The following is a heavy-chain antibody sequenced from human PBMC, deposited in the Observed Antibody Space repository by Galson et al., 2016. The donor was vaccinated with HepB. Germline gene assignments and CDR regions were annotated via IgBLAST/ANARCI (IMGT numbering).Heavy chain of an antibody. CDR1: GYIFTDYY. J-gene: IGHJ4*02. Sequence: SVKVSCKASGYIFTDYYMHWVRQAPGQGLEWMGRINPRSGVTSYAQEFEGRVTMTRDTSITTFYMDLSGLRSDDTAVYYCAKEMGFRNTWYPFDYWGQGSLVTVSS. CDR2: INPRSGVT. D-gene: IGHD6-13*01. CDR3: AKEMGFRNTWYPFDY. V-gene: IGHV1-2*06.